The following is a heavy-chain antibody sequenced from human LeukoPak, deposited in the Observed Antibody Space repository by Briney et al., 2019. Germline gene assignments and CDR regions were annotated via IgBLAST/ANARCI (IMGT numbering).Heavy chain of an antibody. CDR2: INPNSGGT. CDR3: ATGTTGFFDY. CDR1: EYTFTGSY. D-gene: IGHD1-7*01. Sequence: ASVTVSCKASEYTFTGSYIHWLRQAPGQGPEWMGWINPNSGGTNYAQKFQGRVTMTRDTSINTANMELNSLTSDDTAVYYCATGTTGFFDYWDQGTLVTVSS. V-gene: IGHV1-2*02. J-gene: IGHJ4*02.